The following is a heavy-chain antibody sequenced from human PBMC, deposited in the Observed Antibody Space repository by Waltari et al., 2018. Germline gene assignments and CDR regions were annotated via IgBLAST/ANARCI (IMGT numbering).Heavy chain of an antibody. CDR3: VGWNDPINS. J-gene: IGHJ4*02. D-gene: IGHD1-1*01. V-gene: IGHV3-7*01. CDR1: GFTISRFW. CDR2: IGPDGSDK. Sequence: EAQLVQSGGGLVQPGGSLTLSCAAPGFTISRFWKTWIRQAPGQGLQWVAHIGPDGSDKYYVDSVKGRFTISRDNAENSLLLQMSSLRVEDTALYYCVGWNDPINSWGQGTLVAVSS.